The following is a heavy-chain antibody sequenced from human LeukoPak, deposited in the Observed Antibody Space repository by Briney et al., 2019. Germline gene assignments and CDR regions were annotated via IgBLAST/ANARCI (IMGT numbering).Heavy chain of an antibody. CDR1: GGSFSGYY. Sequence: SETLSLTCAVYGGSFSGYYWSWIRQPPGKGLEWIGEINHSGSTNYNPSLKSRVTISVDTSKNQFSLKLSSVTAADTAVYYCARGGLAYCGGDCYSDFDYWGQGTLVTVSS. CDR3: ARGGLAYCGGDCYSDFDY. V-gene: IGHV4-34*01. D-gene: IGHD2-21*02. J-gene: IGHJ4*02. CDR2: INHSGST.